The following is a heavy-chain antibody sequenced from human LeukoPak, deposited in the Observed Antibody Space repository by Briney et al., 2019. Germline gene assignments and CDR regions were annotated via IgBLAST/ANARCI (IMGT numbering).Heavy chain of an antibody. CDR1: GGSISSSSYY. CDR2: IYYSGST. D-gene: IGHD1-14*01. Sequence: SETLSLTCTVSGGSISSSSYYWGWIRQPPGKGLEWIGSIYYSGSTYYNPSLKSRVTISVDTSKNQFSLKLSSVTAADTAVYYCARTRTGLSLDYWGQGTLVTVSS. J-gene: IGHJ4*02. CDR3: ARTRTGLSLDY. V-gene: IGHV4-39*07.